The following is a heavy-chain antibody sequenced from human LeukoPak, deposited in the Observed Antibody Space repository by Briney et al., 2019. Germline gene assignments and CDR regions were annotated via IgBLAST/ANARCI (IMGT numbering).Heavy chain of an antibody. D-gene: IGHD5-12*01. Sequence: ASVKVSCKASGYTFTGYYMHWVRQAPGQGLEWMGWINPNSGGTNYAQKFQGRVTMTRDTSISTAYMELSRLRSDDTAVYYCARGGGEWLRWNAFDIWGQGTMVTVSS. J-gene: IGHJ3*02. CDR2: INPNSGGT. CDR1: GYTFTGYY. V-gene: IGHV1-2*02. CDR3: ARGGGEWLRWNAFDI.